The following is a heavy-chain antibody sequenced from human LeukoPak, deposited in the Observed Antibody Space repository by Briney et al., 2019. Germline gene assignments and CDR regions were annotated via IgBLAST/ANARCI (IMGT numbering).Heavy chain of an antibody. D-gene: IGHD6-19*01. CDR3: AKDLPATYSSGWYGLDAFDI. V-gene: IGHV3-23*01. Sequence: GGSLRLSCAASGFTFSSYGMSWVRQAPGKGLEWVSAISGSGGSTYYADSVKGRFTISRDNSKNTLYLQMNSLRAEDTAVYYCAKDLPATYSSGWYGLDAFDIWGQGTMVTVSS. J-gene: IGHJ3*02. CDR2: ISGSGGST. CDR1: GFTFSSYG.